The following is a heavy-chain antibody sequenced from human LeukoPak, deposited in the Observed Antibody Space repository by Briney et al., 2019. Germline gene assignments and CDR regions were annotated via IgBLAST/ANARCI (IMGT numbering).Heavy chain of an antibody. CDR3: ARVWELGIYCSSTSCQTYYFDY. CDR1: GYTFTSNA. V-gene: IGHV1-18*01. CDR2: ISAYNGNT. D-gene: IGHD2-2*01. J-gene: IGHJ4*02. Sequence: ASVKVSCKASGYTFTSNAISWVRQAPGQGLEWMGWISAYNGNTNYAQKLQGRATMTTDTSTSTAYMELRSLRSDDTAVYYCARVWELGIYCSSTSCQTYYFDYWGQGALVTVSS.